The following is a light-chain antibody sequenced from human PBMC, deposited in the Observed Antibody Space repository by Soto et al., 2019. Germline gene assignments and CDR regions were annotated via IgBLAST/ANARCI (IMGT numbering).Light chain of an antibody. Sequence: QSVLTQPPSMSAAPGQKVTISCSGGSSNIGANFVSWYQHLPGTAPQLLIYENNKRPSGIPDRFSGSKSGTSATLGITGLQTGDETDYCCGTWDSALSAWVFGGGTKLTVL. CDR2: ENN. CDR3: GTWDSALSAWV. J-gene: IGLJ3*02. V-gene: IGLV1-51*02. CDR1: SSNIGANF.